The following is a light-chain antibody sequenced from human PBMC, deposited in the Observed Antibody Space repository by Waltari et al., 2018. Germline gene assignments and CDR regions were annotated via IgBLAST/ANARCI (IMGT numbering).Light chain of an antibody. Sequence: DVQMTQFPSSLPASVGDTVTITCRASQTISTYLNWYQQKPGQAPKVLVYAASTLQNGVPSRFRGSGSGTDFTLTISSLQPEDFATYYCQQSYSTPPGAFGQGTKVEIK. J-gene: IGKJ1*01. CDR2: AAS. V-gene: IGKV1-39*01. CDR1: QTISTY. CDR3: QQSYSTPPGA.